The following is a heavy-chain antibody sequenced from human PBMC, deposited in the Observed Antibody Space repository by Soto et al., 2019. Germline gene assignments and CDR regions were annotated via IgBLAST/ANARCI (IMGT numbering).Heavy chain of an antibody. CDR1: GFTFSSYW. D-gene: IGHD1-26*01. Sequence: GGLSLSCAPSGFTFSSYWMSWVLQAPGKGLELVANIKRDGSEKYYVDSVKGRFTISRDNAKTSLCLQMNSLRAEDPAVYYCARVAAEWDLLGRRTARAAFDIWAQGTMVTVSS. J-gene: IGHJ3*02. V-gene: IGHV3-7*03. CDR3: ARVAAEWDLLGRRTARAAFDI. CDR2: IKRDGSEK.